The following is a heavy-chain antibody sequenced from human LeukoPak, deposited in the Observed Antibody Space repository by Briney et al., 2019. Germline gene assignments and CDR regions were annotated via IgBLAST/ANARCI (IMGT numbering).Heavy chain of an antibody. J-gene: IGHJ4*02. CDR2: IYYSGST. V-gene: IGHV4-31*03. CDR1: GGSISSGGYY. CDR3: ARESTDGVRFDY. D-gene: IGHD5/OR15-5a*01. Sequence: SETLSLTCTVSGGSISSGGYYWSWIRQHPGKGLEWIGYIYYSGSTYYNPPLKSRVTISVDTSKNQFSLKLSSVTAADTAVYYCARESTDGVRFDYWGQGTLVTVSS.